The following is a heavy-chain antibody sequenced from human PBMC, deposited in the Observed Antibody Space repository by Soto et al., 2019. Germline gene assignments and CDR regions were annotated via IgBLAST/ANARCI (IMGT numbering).Heavy chain of an antibody. CDR2: ISVSGGST. CDR1: GFNFRSSA. V-gene: IGHV3-23*01. Sequence: PGGPQRISCTASGFNFRSSAMSWVRQAPGKGLEWVSAISVSGGSTYYADSVKGRFTISRDNSKNTLYLQMNSLRAEDTAVYYCAKPYGSLFYWGQGTLVTVSS. J-gene: IGHJ4*02. D-gene: IGHD3-10*01. CDR3: AKPYGSLFY.